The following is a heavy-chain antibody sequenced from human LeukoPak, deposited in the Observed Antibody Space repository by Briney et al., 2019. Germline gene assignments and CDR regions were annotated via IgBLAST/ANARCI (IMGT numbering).Heavy chain of an antibody. Sequence: ASVKVSCKASGYTFTSYGISWVRQAPGQGLEWMGGIIPIFGTANYAQKFQGRVTITTDESTSTAYMELSSLRSEDTAVYYCARTLLYYYDSSGYTDQDAFDIWGQGTMVTVSS. V-gene: IGHV1-69*05. D-gene: IGHD3-22*01. CDR1: GYTFTSYG. J-gene: IGHJ3*02. CDR2: IIPIFGTA. CDR3: ARTLLYYYDSSGYTDQDAFDI.